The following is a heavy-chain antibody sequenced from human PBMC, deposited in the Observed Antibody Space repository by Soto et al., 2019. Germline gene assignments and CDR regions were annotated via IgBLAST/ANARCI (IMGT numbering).Heavy chain of an antibody. J-gene: IGHJ6*02. Sequence: ASVKVSCKTSGYSFTSYAMHWVRQAPGQRLEWMGWINAGNGNTKYSQKFQGRVTITRDTSASTAYMELSSLRSEDTAVYYCARDIVVGEGAVGVWGQGTTVTVSS. CDR2: INAGNGNT. CDR1: GYSFTSYA. V-gene: IGHV1-3*01. CDR3: ARDIVVGEGAVGV. D-gene: IGHD2-2*01.